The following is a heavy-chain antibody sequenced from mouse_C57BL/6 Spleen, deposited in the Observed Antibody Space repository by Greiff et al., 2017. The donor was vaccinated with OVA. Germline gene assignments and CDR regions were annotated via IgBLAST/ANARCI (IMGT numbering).Heavy chain of an antibody. Sequence: QVQLQQSGAELVRPGASVTLSCKASGYTFTDYEMHWVKQTPVHGLEWIGAIDPETGGTAYNQKFKGKAILTADKSSSTAYMELRSLTSEDSAVYYGTGRGYYGSSYAMDYWGQGTSVTVSS. CDR3: TGRGYYGSSYAMDY. CDR1: GYTFTDYE. D-gene: IGHD1-1*01. V-gene: IGHV1-15*01. CDR2: IDPETGGT. J-gene: IGHJ4*01.